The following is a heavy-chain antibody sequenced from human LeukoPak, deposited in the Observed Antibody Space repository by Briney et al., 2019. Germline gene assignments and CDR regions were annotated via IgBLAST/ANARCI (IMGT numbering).Heavy chain of an antibody. CDR1: GYTFTSYG. D-gene: IGHD3-10*01. CDR2: ISAYNGNT. J-gene: IGHJ6*03. V-gene: IGHV1-18*01. CDR3: ARKAAYGSGSVFLRYYYYMDV. Sequence: ASVKVSCKASGYTFTSYGISWVRQAPGQGLEWMGWISAYNGNTNYAQKLQGRVTMTTDTSTSTAYMELRSLRSEDTAVYYCARKAAYGSGSVFLRYYYYMDVWGKGTTVTVSS.